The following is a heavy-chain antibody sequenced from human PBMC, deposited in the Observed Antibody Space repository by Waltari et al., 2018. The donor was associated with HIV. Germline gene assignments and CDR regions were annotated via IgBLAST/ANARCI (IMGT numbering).Heavy chain of an antibody. Sequence: QVQLVQSGAEVKKPGASVKASCKVPGSTLTGYYMPWVTQAPGQGLEWMGWINPNSGGTNYAQKFQGRVTMTRDTSSSTAYMELSRLRSDDTAVYYCARADHSSGGDWFDPWGQGTLVTVSS. CDR3: ARADHSSGGDWFDP. J-gene: IGHJ5*02. D-gene: IGHD6-19*01. CDR2: INPNSGGT. CDR1: GSTLTGYY. V-gene: IGHV1-2*02.